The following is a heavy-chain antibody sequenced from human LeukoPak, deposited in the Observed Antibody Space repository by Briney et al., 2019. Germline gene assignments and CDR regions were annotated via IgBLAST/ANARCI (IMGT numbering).Heavy chain of an antibody. CDR3: AELGITMIGGV. J-gene: IGHJ6*04. V-gene: IGHV3-20*04. D-gene: IGHD3-10*02. CDR2: INWNGGST. CDR1: GFTFDDYG. Sequence: SLRLSCAASGFTFDDYGMSWVRQAPGKGLEWVSGINWNGGSTGYADSVKGRFTISRDNANNSLYLQMNSLRAEDAAVYYCAELGITMIGGVWGKGTTVTISS.